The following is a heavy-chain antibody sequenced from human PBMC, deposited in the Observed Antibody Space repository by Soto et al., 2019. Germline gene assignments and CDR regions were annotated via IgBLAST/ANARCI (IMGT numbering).Heavy chain of an antibody. V-gene: IGHV5-51*01. J-gene: IGHJ6*02. CDR1: GYSFTSYW. CDR3: ARTRVTAAGAQYPSGMDV. Sequence: PGESLKISCQGSGYSFTSYWIGWVRQIPGKGLEWMGIIYPGGSDTRYSPFFQGQVTISADKSISTAYLQWSSLKASDTAMYYCARTRVTAAGAQYPSGMDVWGQGTTVTVS. CDR2: IYPGGSDT. D-gene: IGHD6-13*01.